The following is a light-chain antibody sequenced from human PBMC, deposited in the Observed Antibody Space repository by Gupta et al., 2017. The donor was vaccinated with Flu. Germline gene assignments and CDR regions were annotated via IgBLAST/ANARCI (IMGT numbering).Light chain of an antibody. CDR2: DAS. CDR3: QQYENPPT. CDR1: QDISNY. Sequence: DIQMTQSPSSLSASVGDRVTITCQASQDISNYLNWYQQEPGKAPKLLIYDASNLETGVRSRVSGSGSGTDFTFTISSLQPEDIATYYCQQYENPPTFGQGTRLEIK. V-gene: IGKV1-33*01. J-gene: IGKJ5*01.